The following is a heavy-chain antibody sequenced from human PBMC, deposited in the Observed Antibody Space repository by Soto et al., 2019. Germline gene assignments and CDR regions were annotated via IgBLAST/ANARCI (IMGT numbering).Heavy chain of an antibody. CDR3: AREYYYDSSGYRFDI. D-gene: IGHD3-22*01. CDR2: MNTNSGNT. CDR1: GYTFTSYD. V-gene: IGHV1-8*01. Sequence: QVQLVQSGAEVKKPGASVKVSCKASGYTFTSYDINWVRQATGQGLEWMGWMNTNSGNTGYAQKIQGRVTMTRNTSISTAYMVLSSLRSEDTAVYYCAREYYYDSSGYRFDIWGQGTMVTVSS. J-gene: IGHJ3*02.